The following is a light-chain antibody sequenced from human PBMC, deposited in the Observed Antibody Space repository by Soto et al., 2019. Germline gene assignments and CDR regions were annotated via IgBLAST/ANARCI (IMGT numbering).Light chain of an antibody. CDR2: EDY. V-gene: IGLV3-1*01. Sequence: SYELTQPPSVSVSPGQTASISCSGDKLGDKYACWYQQKPGQSPVLLIYEDYKRPSGIPERFSGSNSGNTATLTISETQAMDEADYFCQAWDINTAVFGTGTKVTVL. J-gene: IGLJ1*01. CDR1: KLGDKY. CDR3: QAWDINTAV.